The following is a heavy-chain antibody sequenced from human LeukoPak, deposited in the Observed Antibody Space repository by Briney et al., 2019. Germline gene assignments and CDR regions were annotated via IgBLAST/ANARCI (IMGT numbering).Heavy chain of an antibody. CDR2: IYYSGST. D-gene: IGHD3-22*01. V-gene: IGHV4-39*01. Sequence: PSETLSLTCTVSGGSISSSSYYWGWIRQPPGKGLEWIGSIYYSGSTYYNPSLKSRVTISVDTSKNQFSLKLSSVTAADTAVYYCARHKTYYYDSSGYSAPDYWGQGTLVTVSS. CDR1: GGSISSSSYY. CDR3: ARHKTYYYDSSGYSAPDY. J-gene: IGHJ4*02.